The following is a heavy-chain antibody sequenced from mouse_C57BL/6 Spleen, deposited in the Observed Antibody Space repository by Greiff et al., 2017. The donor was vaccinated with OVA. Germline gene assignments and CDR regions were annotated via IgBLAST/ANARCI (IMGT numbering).Heavy chain of an antibody. J-gene: IGHJ4*01. D-gene: IGHD3-2*02. CDR3: ARGTAQAYAMDY. CDR1: GYAFSSYW. CDR2: IYPGDGDT. V-gene: IGHV1-80*01. Sequence: QVQLQQSGAELVKPGASVKISCKASGYAFSSYWMNWVKQRPGKGLEWIGQIYPGDGDTNYNGKFKGKATLTADKSSSTAYMQLSSLTSEDSAVYFCARGTAQAYAMDYWGQGTSVTVSS.